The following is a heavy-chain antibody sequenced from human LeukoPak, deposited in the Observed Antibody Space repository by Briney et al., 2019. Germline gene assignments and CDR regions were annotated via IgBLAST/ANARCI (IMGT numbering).Heavy chain of an antibody. CDR1: GYTFTGYY. J-gene: IGHJ4*02. CDR2: INPNSGGT. Sequence: ASVKVSCKASGYTFTGYYMHWVRQAPGQGLEWMGWINPNSGGTNYAQKFQGRVTMTRDTSISTAYMELSRLRSDDTAVYYCARDLLFGELLGAFHWGQGTLVTVSS. CDR3: ARDLLFGELLGAFH. V-gene: IGHV1-2*02. D-gene: IGHD3-10*01.